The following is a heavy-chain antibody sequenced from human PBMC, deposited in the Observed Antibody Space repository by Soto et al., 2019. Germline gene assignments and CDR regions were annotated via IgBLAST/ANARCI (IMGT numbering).Heavy chain of an antibody. V-gene: IGHV4-31*03. CDR2: ICYSGST. Sequence: QVQLQESGPGLVKPSQTLSLTCTVSGGSISSGGYYWSWIRQHPGKGLEWIGYICYSGSTYYNTSLTSRVTTTVDTSKNQFSLKLSSVTAAHTAVYYCARCRPEFTMVRGVSYYYYMDVGGYGTTVTVS. D-gene: IGHD3-10*01. CDR3: ARCRPEFTMVRGVSYYYYMDV. CDR1: GGSISSGGYY. J-gene: IGHJ6*03.